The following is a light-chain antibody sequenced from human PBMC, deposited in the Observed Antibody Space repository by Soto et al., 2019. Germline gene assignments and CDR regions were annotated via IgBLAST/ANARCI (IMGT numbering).Light chain of an antibody. CDR2: GAS. CDR1: QSVSSN. CDR3: QGYFLCSPYP. J-gene: IGKJ2*01. Sequence: EVVLTQYPATLSVSPGDRATLSCRASQSVSSNLAWYQQKPGQTPRLLIYGASTRATGVPPRFSGSRSGTDFNLTNSAVQSDDVAVYFFQGYFLCSPYPVGQGTKVDIK. V-gene: IGKV3-15*01.